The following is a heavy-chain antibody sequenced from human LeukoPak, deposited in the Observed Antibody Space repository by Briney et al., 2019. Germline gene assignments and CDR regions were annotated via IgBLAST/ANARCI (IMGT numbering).Heavy chain of an antibody. CDR2: IWYDGSNK. V-gene: IGHV3-33*01. Sequence: GGSLRLSCAASGFTFSSYGMHWVRQAPGKGLEWVAVIWYDGSNKYYADSVKGRFTISRDNSKNTLYLQMNSLRAEDTAVYYCARELISTTWRGNRSYFDLWGRGTLVTVSS. J-gene: IGHJ2*01. CDR1: GFTFSSYG. D-gene: IGHD1-1*01. CDR3: ARELISTTWRGNRSYFDL.